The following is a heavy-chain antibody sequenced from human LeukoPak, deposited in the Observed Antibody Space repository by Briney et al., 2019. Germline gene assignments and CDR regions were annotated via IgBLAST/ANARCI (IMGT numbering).Heavy chain of an antibody. CDR3: ARSSGTGTFSY. Sequence: SETLSLTCTVSGGSISGSSYYWGWIRQPPGKGLEWIGSVYYGRSPYFNPSLESRATISVDTSKNHFSLKMSSVTAADTAVYYCARSSGTGTFSYWGQGTLVTVSS. CDR2: VYYGRSP. V-gene: IGHV4-39*02. D-gene: IGHD6-25*01. CDR1: GGSISGSSYY. J-gene: IGHJ4*02.